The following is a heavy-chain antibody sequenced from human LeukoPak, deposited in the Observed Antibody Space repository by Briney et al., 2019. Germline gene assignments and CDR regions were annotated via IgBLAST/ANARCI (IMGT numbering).Heavy chain of an antibody. D-gene: IGHD3-22*01. CDR3: ARASGVTMIVVENAFDI. CDR1: GYTPTSYA. V-gene: IGHV7-4-1*02. CDR2: INTNTGNT. Sequence: ASVKVSCKASGYTPTSYAMYWVRQAPGQGLEWMGWINTNTGNTTYAQGFTGRFVFSVDTSISTAYLQISSLEAEDTAVYYCARASGVTMIVVENAFDIWGQGTMVTVSS. J-gene: IGHJ3*02.